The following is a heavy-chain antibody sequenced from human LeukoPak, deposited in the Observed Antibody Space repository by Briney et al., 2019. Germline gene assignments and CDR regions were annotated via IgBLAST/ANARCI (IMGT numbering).Heavy chain of an antibody. Sequence: GGSLRLSCAASGFTFTIYTVNWVRRAPGKGLEWVSSISSSSTFIYSADSVKGRFTISRDNAKNSLFLQMNSLRAEDTAVYYCSRDLSSSALDYWGQGTLVTVSS. D-gene: IGHD6-25*01. CDR3: SRDLSSSALDY. CDR2: ISSSSTFI. CDR1: GFTFTIYT. V-gene: IGHV3-21*01. J-gene: IGHJ4*02.